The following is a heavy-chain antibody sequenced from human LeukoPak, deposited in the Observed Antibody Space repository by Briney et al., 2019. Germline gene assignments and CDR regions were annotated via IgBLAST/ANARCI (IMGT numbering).Heavy chain of an antibody. D-gene: IGHD3-22*01. CDR1: GCTFTTYS. CDR3: GKDGHCHDSVWPTTQLGTSWVDH. V-gene: IGHV3-23*01. CDR2: IRAEGHRT. Sequence: GGSLRLSCRASGCTFTTYSMNWVRQAPGKGLEWVSVIRAEGHRTYYADSVKGRFTICRDNSNNMLYLQMNSLRTGDTAIYYCGKDGHCHDSVWPTTQLGTSWVDHWGQGTLVTVSS. J-gene: IGHJ4*02.